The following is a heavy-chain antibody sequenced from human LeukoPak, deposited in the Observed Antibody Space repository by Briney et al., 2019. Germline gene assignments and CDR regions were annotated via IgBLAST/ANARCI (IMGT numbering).Heavy chain of an antibody. Sequence: GGSLRLSCAASGFTFSSYSMNWVRQAPGKGLEWISYISSRSITKYYADSVKGRFTISRDNSKNTLYLQMNSLKTEDTAVYFCASGGLIVAMTGGHFDYWGPGALVTVSS. J-gene: IGHJ4*02. CDR3: ASGGLIVAMTGGHFDY. V-gene: IGHV3-48*01. CDR2: ISSRSITK. D-gene: IGHD2-21*02. CDR1: GFTFSSYS.